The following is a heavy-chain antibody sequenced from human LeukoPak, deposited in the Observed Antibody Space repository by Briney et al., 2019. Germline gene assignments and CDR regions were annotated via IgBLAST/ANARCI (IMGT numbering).Heavy chain of an antibody. Sequence: ASVKVSCKASGGTFSSYAISWVRQAPGQGLEWMGWISAYNGNTNYAQKLQGRVTMTTDTSTSTAYMELSSLRSEDTAVYYCGASLKFPFIVGTTFYFDYWGQGTLVTVSS. V-gene: IGHV1-18*01. J-gene: IGHJ4*02. CDR1: GGTFSSYA. CDR3: GASLKFPFIVGTTFYFDY. CDR2: ISAYNGNT. D-gene: IGHD1-26*01.